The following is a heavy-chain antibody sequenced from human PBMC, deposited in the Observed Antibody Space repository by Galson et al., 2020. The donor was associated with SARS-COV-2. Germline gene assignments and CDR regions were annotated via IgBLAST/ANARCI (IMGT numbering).Heavy chain of an antibody. D-gene: IGHD6-19*01. J-gene: IGHJ4*02. CDR1: GNTFTSYD. Sequence: ASVKVSCKASGNTFTSYDINWVRQATGQGLEWMGWMDPNTGIAAYAQNFQGRITMTRNTSISTAYMELSSLGSEDTAVYYCARGHVAGLVHYWGQGTRVTVSS. V-gene: IGHV1-8*01. CDR2: MDPNTGIA. CDR3: ARGHVAGLVHY.